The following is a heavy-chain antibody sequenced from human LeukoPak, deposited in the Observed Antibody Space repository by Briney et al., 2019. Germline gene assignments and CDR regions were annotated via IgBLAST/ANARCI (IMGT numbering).Heavy chain of an antibody. J-gene: IGHJ4*02. Sequence: PGGSLRLSCAASGFTFSSHDMHWVRQATGKGLEWVSAIGTAGDTYYPGSVKGRFTISRENAKNSLYLQMNSLRAGDTAVYYCARGLSGYYIFDYWGQGTLVTVSS. D-gene: IGHD3-22*01. CDR3: ARGLSGYYIFDY. V-gene: IGHV3-13*01. CDR2: IGTAGDT. CDR1: GFTFSSHD.